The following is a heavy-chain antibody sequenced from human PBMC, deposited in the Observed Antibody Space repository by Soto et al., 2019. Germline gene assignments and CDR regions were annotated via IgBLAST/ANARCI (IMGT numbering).Heavy chain of an antibody. Sequence: QVQLVQSGAEAKTPGASVKVSCKASQYSFTNYCVHWVRQAPGQGLEWMGVINPSGGSTKYAQRCRGRVTMTRDTSTSTVYMDLRSLRPEDTAVYFCARALYDTDSVPVGAESRYYVMDVWGRGTTVTVSS. V-gene: IGHV1-46*01. CDR1: QYSFTNYC. CDR3: ARALYDTDSVPVGAESRYYVMDV. D-gene: IGHD3-22*01. CDR2: INPSGGST. J-gene: IGHJ6*02.